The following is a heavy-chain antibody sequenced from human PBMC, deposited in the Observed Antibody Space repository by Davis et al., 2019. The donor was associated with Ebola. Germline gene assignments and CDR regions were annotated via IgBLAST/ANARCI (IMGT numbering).Heavy chain of an antibody. D-gene: IGHD5-18*01. CDR1: GGSISSSSYY. V-gene: IGHV4-39*07. Sequence: MPGGSLRLSCTVSGGSISSSSYYWGWIRQPPGKGLEWIGSIYYSGSTYYNPSLKSRVTISVDRSKNQFSLKLSSVTAADTAVYYCARGYSYGSGWFDPWGQGTLVTVSS. CDR3: ARGYSYGSGWFDP. J-gene: IGHJ5*02. CDR2: IYYSGST.